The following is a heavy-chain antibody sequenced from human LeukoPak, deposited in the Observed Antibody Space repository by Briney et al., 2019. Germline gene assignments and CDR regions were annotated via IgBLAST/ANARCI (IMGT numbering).Heavy chain of an antibody. CDR3: ARRYTSGWTFDY. D-gene: IGHD6-25*01. CDR2: ISGSGSTI. V-gene: IGHV3-11*01. CDR1: GFTFSDYN. Sequence: GGTLRLSCAVSGFTFSDYNMSWIRHAPGKGLEWVSYISGSGSTIYYADSVKGRFTISRDNAKNSLYLQMDSLRAEDTAVYYCARRYTSGWTFDYWGQGTLVTVS. J-gene: IGHJ4*02.